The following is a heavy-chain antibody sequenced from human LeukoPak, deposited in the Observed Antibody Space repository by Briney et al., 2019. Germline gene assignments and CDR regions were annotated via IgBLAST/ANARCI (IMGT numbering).Heavy chain of an antibody. D-gene: IGHD5-24*01. Sequence: PGGSLRLSCAASGFTFSSYAMSWVRQAPGKGLEWVSAISGGGGSTYYADSVKGRFTISRDNSKNTLYLQMNSLRAEDTAVYYCATFVEMATIVDYWGQGTLVTVSS. CDR2: ISGGGGST. CDR1: GFTFSSYA. J-gene: IGHJ4*02. V-gene: IGHV3-23*01. CDR3: ATFVEMATIVDY.